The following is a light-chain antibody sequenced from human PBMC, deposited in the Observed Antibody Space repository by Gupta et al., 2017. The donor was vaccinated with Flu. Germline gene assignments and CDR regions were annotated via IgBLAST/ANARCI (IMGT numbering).Light chain of an antibody. CDR1: SSDVGSYNL. CDR2: EGS. J-gene: IGLJ3*02. CDR3: CSYAGSSSWV. Sequence: QSALTQPASVSGSPGRSHTPSCTGTSSDVGSYNLVSWYQQHPGKAPKLMIYEGSKRPSGVSNRFSGSKSGNTASLTISGLQAEDEADYYCCSYAGSSSWVFGGGTKLTVL. V-gene: IGLV2-23*01.